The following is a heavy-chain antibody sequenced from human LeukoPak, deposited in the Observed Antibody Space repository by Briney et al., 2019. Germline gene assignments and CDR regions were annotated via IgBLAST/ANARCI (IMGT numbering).Heavy chain of an antibody. Sequence: GGSLRLSCAASGFTFSSYAMQWVRQAPGKGLEWVALISYDGSNKYYADSLEGRFTISRDNSKNTLYLQMNSLRAEDTAVYYCARDWGWLRPFDYWGQGTLVTVSS. D-gene: IGHD5-12*01. CDR3: ARDWGWLRPFDY. CDR2: ISYDGSNK. V-gene: IGHV3-30-3*01. CDR1: GFTFSSYA. J-gene: IGHJ4*02.